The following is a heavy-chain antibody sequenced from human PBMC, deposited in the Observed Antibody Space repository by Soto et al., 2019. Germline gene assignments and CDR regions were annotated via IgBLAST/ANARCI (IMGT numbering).Heavy chain of an antibody. Sequence: GGSLRLSCAASGFTFSSYAMGWVRQAPGKGLEWVSAISGSGGSTYYADSVKGRFTISRDNSKNTLYLQMNSLRAEDTAVYYCAKSPYDSSGYSLYWGQGTLVTVSS. D-gene: IGHD3-22*01. V-gene: IGHV3-23*01. J-gene: IGHJ4*02. CDR2: ISGSGGST. CDR3: AKSPYDSSGYSLY. CDR1: GFTFSSYA.